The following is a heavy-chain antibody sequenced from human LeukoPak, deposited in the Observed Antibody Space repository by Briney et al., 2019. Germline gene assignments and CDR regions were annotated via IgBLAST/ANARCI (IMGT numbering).Heavy chain of an antibody. V-gene: IGHV4-4*07. CDR3: ARDGKIPRDNWFDP. D-gene: IGHD1-14*01. CDR2: IFPSGIT. J-gene: IGHJ5*02. Sequence: SETLSLTCAVSGGSIRRDYWSLVRQSAGKGLEWIGRIFPSGITDYNPSLQSRVTMSIDTSKNQFSLRLTSVTAADTAVYYCARDGKIPRDNWFDPWGQGILVTVSS. CDR1: GGSIRRDY.